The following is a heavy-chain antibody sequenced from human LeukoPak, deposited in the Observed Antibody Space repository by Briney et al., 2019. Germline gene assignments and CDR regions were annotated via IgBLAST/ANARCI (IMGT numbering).Heavy chain of an antibody. CDR3: ARRKGFGEGYFDS. V-gene: IGHV4-39*01. D-gene: IGHD3-10*01. CDR1: GGSISNTLYY. Sequence: SETLSLTCTVSGGSISNTLYYWAWIRRPPGKGLESIGSIYYSRSTYYSPSLKSRVTISVDTSKNQFSLKLTSVTAADTAVYYCARRKGFGEGYFDSWGQGTLVTVSS. CDR2: IYYSRST. J-gene: IGHJ4*02.